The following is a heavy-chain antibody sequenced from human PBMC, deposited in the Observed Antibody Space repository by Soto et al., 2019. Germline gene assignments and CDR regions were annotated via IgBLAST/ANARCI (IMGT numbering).Heavy chain of an antibody. CDR2: IIPIFGTA. J-gene: IGHJ4*02. D-gene: IGHD3-22*01. Sequence: GASVKVSCKASGGTFSSYAISWVRQAPGQGLEWMGGIIPIFGTANYAQKFQGRVTITADKSTSTAYMELSSLRSEDTAVYYCARDYYDSSGYYPGPLFDYWGQGTLVTVSS. CDR3: ARDYYDSSGYYPGPLFDY. CDR1: GGTFSSYA. V-gene: IGHV1-69*06.